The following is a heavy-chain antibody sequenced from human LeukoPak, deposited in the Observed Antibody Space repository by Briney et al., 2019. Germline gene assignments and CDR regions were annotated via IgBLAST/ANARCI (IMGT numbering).Heavy chain of an antibody. V-gene: IGHV4-4*07. Sequence: SETLSLTCTVSGGSIGNYHWSWIRQPAGKGLEWIGQIHTSGSTNYSPPLKSRVSMSLDTTEDQVSLTIRSVSAADTAFYYCARRGSSSGWSFDHWGQGTLVTVSS. CDR1: GGSIGNYH. CDR3: ARRGSSSGWSFDH. D-gene: IGHD6-19*01. J-gene: IGHJ4*02. CDR2: IHTSGST.